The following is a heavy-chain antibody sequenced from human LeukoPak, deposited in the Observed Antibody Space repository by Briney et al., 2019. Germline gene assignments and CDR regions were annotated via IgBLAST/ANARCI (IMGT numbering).Heavy chain of an antibody. V-gene: IGHV1-2*02. D-gene: IGHD2-2*01. CDR3: ARVIRDIVVVPAAMKD. CDR2: INPNSGGT. Sequence: GASVKVSCKASGYTFTGYYMHWVRQAPGQGLEWMGWINPNSGGTNYAQKFQGRVTMTRDTSISTAYMELSRLRSDDTAVYYCARVIRDIVVVPAAMKDWGQGTLVTVSS. CDR1: GYTFTGYY. J-gene: IGHJ4*02.